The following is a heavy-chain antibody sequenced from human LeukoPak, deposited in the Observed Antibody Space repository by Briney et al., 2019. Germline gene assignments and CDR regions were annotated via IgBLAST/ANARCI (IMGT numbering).Heavy chain of an antibody. CDR3: ARDNDYYDSSGYYDY. J-gene: IGHJ4*02. V-gene: IGHV1-69*05. CDR2: IIPIFGTA. Sequence: SVKVSCKASGGTFSSYAISWVRQAPGQGLEWMGGIIPIFGTANYAQKFQGRVTITTDESTSTAYMELSSLRSEDTAVYYCARDNDYYDSSGYYDYWGQGALVTVSS. D-gene: IGHD3-22*01. CDR1: GGTFSSYA.